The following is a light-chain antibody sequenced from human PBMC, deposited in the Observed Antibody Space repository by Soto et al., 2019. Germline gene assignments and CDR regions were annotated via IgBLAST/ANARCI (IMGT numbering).Light chain of an antibody. J-gene: IGKJ1*01. CDR3: QQYNSYLAFT. CDR1: QSISSW. V-gene: IGKV1-5*01. CDR2: DAS. Sequence: IQMIQSPSTLSASVVDRVTISCRASQSISSWLAWYQQKPGKAPKLLIYDASSLESGVPSRFSGSGSGTEFNLTISSLQPDDFAIYFCQQYNSYLAFTFGQGTKVDIK.